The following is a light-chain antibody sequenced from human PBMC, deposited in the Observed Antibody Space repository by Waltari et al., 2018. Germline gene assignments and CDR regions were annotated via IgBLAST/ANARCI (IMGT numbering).Light chain of an antibody. Sequence: QSALTQPASVSGSPGQSVTISCTGTSSDIGTYNYVSWYQQHPGKAPKLMIYAVSNRPSGVSNRFSGSKSGNTASLTISGLQAEDEADYFCSSCTSSSVVLGGGTKLTVL. J-gene: IGLJ2*01. CDR2: AVS. CDR1: SSDIGTYNY. V-gene: IGLV2-14*03. CDR3: SSCTSSSVV.